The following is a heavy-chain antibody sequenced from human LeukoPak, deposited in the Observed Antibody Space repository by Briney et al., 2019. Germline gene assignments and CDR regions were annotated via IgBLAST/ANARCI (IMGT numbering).Heavy chain of an antibody. CDR2: VYYSGTT. CDR3: ARGRAVGATSGEAEDY. D-gene: IGHD1-26*01. J-gene: IGHJ4*02. Sequence: SETLSLTCTVFGGSISSSSTYYWGWIRQPPGKGLEWIGSVYYSGTTYYNPSLKSRVTISVDTSKNQFSLKLSSVTAADTAVYYCARGRAVGATSGEAEDYWGQGTLVTVSS. V-gene: IGHV4-39*07. CDR1: GGSISSSSTYY.